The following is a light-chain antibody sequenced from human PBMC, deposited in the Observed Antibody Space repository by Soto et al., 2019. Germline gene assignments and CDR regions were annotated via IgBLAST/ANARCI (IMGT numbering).Light chain of an antibody. J-gene: IGKJ3*01. CDR1: QSVSTS. Sequence: EIVMTQSPATLSVSPGESATLSCRASQSVSTSLAWYQQKPGQAPRLLLYAASTRAAGIPDRFSGSGSGTGFTLTITSLQSEDFAVYYCQHYNNWPFTFGPGTKVDIK. CDR2: AAS. CDR3: QHYNNWPFT. V-gene: IGKV3-15*01.